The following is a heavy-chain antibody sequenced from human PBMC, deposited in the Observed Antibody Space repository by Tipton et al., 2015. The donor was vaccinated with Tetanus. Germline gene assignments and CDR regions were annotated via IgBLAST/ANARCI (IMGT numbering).Heavy chain of an antibody. CDR2: MNPNTGHA. Sequence: QSGPEVKKPGASVRVSCKAFAYAFTSYDLNWVRQATGQGLEWLGYMNPNTGHAGYAQKFQGRVTMTSNISITTAYMEPRNLRSDDAAVYYCARGNRGSSWYLWGQGSLVTVSS. D-gene: IGHD6-13*01. J-gene: IGHJ4*02. V-gene: IGHV1-8*01. CDR1: AYAFTSYD. CDR3: ARGNRGSSWYL.